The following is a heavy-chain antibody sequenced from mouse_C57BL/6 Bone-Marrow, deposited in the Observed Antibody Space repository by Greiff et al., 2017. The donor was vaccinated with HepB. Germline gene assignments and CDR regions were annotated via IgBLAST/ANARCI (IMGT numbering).Heavy chain of an antibody. CDR1: GYSFTSYY. D-gene: IGHD1-1*01. V-gene: IGHV1-66*01. Sequence: QVQLQQPGPELVKPGASVKISCKASGYSFTSYYIHWVKQRPGQGLEWIGWIYPGSGNTKYNEKFKGKATLTADTSSSTAYMQLSSLTSEDSAVYYCARGAITTVVAHWYFDVWGTGTTVTVSS. CDR2: IYPGSGNT. CDR3: ARGAITTVVAHWYFDV. J-gene: IGHJ1*03.